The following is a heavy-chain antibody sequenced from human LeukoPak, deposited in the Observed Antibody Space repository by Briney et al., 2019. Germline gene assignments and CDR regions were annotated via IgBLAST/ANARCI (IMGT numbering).Heavy chain of an antibody. D-gene: IGHD3-10*01. V-gene: IGHV4-34*01. CDR1: GGSFSGYY. Sequence: PSETLSLTCAVYGGSFSGYYWSWIRQPPGKGLEWIGEINHSGSTNYNPSLKSRVTISVDTSKNQFSLKLSSVTAADTAVYYCARSVWGSGSYSGSDYWGQGPLVTVSS. CDR2: INHSGST. CDR3: ARSVWGSGSYSGSDY. J-gene: IGHJ4*02.